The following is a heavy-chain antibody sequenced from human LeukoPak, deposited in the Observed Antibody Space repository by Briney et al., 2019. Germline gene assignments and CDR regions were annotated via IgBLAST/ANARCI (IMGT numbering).Heavy chain of an antibody. CDR3: ARGHEMATIPNAFDI. CDR2: TYYRSKWYN. Sequence: SQTLSLTCAISGDSFSSNSAAWSWLRQSPSSGLEWLGRTYYRSKWYNDYAVSVKSRITINPDTSKNQFSLQLNSVTPEDTAVYYCARGHEMATIPNAFDIWGQGTMVTVSS. D-gene: IGHD5-24*01. CDR1: GDSFSSNSAA. V-gene: IGHV6-1*01. J-gene: IGHJ3*02.